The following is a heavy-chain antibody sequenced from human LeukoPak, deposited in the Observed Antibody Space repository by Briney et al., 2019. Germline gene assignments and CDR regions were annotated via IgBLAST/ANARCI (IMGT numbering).Heavy chain of an antibody. Sequence: IPSETLSLTCAVYGGSFSGYYWSWIRQPPGKGLEWIGEINHSGSTNYNPSLKSRVAISVDTSKNQFSLKLSSVTAADTAVYYCARANSGSYPNFDYWGQGTLVTVSS. D-gene: IGHD1-26*01. V-gene: IGHV4-34*01. CDR1: GGSFSGYY. CDR2: INHSGST. CDR3: ARANSGSYPNFDY. J-gene: IGHJ4*02.